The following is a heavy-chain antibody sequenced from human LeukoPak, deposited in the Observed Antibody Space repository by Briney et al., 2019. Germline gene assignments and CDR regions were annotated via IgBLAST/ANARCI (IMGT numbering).Heavy chain of an antibody. V-gene: IGHV3-21*01. CDR2: ISSSSSYI. D-gene: IGHD6-13*01. CDR3: ARDFFPRIAAAGLPAPFDY. Sequence: GGSLRLSCAASGFTFSSYSMNWVRQAPGKGLEWVSSISSSSSYIYDADSVKGRFPISRDNAKNSLYLQMNSLRAEATAVYYCARDFFPRIAAAGLPAPFDYWGQGTLVTVSS. CDR1: GFTFSSYS. J-gene: IGHJ4*02.